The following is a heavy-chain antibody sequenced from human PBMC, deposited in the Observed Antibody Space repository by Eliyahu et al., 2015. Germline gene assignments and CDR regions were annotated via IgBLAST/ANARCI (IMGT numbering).Heavy chain of an antibody. D-gene: IGHD3-10*01. J-gene: IGHJ4*02. V-gene: IGHV2-5*02. CDR1: GFSLTTNGVA. Sequence: QITLRESGPTLVKPTQTLTLTCTFSGFSLTTNGVAVDWIRQPPGKALEWLALIYWDDGKRYSPSLKTRLTITKDTSKNQVVLTMANMDPLDTATYYCTHKSHPRGPSDFWGQGTLVTVSS. CDR2: IYWDDGK. CDR3: THKSHPRGPSDF.